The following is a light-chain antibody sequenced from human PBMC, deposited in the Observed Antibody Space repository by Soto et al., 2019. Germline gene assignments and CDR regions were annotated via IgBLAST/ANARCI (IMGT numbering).Light chain of an antibody. V-gene: IGKV3-11*01. CDR1: QSVGSF. J-gene: IGKJ5*01. CDR2: DTS. CDR3: QQRXSWPPTFT. Sequence: EIVMTQSAATLSVSPGETATLSCRASQSVGSFLAWYQQKPGQAPRLLIYDTSIRATGIPARFSGSGSGTDFTLNISSLEPEDFAVYYCQQRXSWPPTFTCGQGTRLEIK.